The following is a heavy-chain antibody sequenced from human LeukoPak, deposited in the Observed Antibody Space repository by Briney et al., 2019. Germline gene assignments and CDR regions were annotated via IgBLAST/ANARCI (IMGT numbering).Heavy chain of an antibody. V-gene: IGHV3-23*01. D-gene: IGHD1-26*01. Sequence: GGSLRLSCAASEFTFNNYAMSWVRQAPGKGLEWVSAISGTGGGTYYAHSVKGRFTISRDNSKDMLYLQMDSLRAEDTAAYYCANTKSGSYSSPLDYWGQGTLVTVSS. J-gene: IGHJ4*02. CDR2: ISGTGGGT. CDR1: EFTFNNYA. CDR3: ANTKSGSYSSPLDY.